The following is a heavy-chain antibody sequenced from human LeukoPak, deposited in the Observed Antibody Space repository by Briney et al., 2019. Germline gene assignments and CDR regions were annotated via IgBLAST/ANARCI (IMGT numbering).Heavy chain of an antibody. D-gene: IGHD3-10*01. CDR2: ISGSGGST. J-gene: IGHJ6*02. V-gene: IGHV3-23*01. Sequence: GGSLRLSCAASGFTFSSYAMNWVRQAPGKGLEWVSAISGSGGSTYYADSVKGRFTISRDNSKNTLYLQMNSLRAEDTAVYYFAKSIWFGELLYYYYYGMDVWGQGTTVTVSS. CDR3: AKSIWFGELLYYYYYGMDV. CDR1: GFTFSSYA.